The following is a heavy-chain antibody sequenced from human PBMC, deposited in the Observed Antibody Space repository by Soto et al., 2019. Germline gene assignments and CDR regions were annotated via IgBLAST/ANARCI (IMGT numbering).Heavy chain of an antibody. V-gene: IGHV1-69*08. CDR3: VRDEERYCSGGSCYRLFYGMDV. CDR1: GGTFSSYT. CDR2: IIPILGIA. D-gene: IGHD2-15*01. J-gene: IGHJ6*01. Sequence: QVQLVQSGAEVKKPGSSVKVSCKASGGTFSSYTISWVRQAPGQGLEWMGRIIPILGIANYAQKFQGRVTITADKSTSTAYMELSSLRSEDTAVYYCVRDEERYCSGGSCYRLFYGMDVW.